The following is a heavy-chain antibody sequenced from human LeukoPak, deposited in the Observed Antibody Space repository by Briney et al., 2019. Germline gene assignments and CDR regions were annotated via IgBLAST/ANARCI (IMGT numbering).Heavy chain of an antibody. V-gene: IGHV1-69*13. J-gene: IGHJ4*02. D-gene: IGHD6-13*01. CDR1: GGTSSSYA. Sequence: ASVKVSCKASGGTSSSYAISWVRQAPGQGLEWMGGIIPIFGTANYAQKFQGRVTITADESTSTAYMELSSLRSEDTAVYYCATWSSSWPYYFDYRGQGTLVTVSS. CDR3: ATWSSSWPYYFDY. CDR2: IIPIFGTA.